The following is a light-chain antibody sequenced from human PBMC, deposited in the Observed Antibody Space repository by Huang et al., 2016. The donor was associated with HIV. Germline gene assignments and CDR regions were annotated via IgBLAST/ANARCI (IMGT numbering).Light chain of an antibody. J-gene: IGKJ1*01. CDR1: QSVSSN. V-gene: IGKV3-15*01. CDR2: GAS. CDR3: QQYNNWPPWT. Sequence: EIVMTQSPATLSVSPGERATLSRRAGQSVSSNLAWYQQKPGQAPRLLLYGASTRATGIPTRFSGSGSGTEFTLTISSLQSEDFAVYYCQQYNNWPPWTFGQGTKVEIK.